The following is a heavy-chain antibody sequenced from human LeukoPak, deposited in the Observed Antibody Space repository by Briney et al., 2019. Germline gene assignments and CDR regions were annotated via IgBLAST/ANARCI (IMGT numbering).Heavy chain of an antibody. CDR2: ISSSSSDI. CDR1: GVTFSSDI. V-gene: IGHV3-21*01. Sequence: GGSLRLSCAASGVTFSSDIMNWVRQAPGKGLEWGSSISSSSSDIYYANSVKGRFTISRDNAKNSLYLQMNSLRAEDTAVYYCARDSGDYVERYYFDYWGQGTLVTVSS. D-gene: IGHD4-17*01. CDR3: ARDSGDYVERYYFDY. J-gene: IGHJ4*02.